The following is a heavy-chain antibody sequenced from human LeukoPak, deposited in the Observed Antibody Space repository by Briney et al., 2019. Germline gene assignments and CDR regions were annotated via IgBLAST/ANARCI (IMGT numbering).Heavy chain of an antibody. V-gene: IGHV4-39*01. D-gene: IGHD1-7*01. CDR2: IYYSGTT. CDR1: GGSISSSSYY. CDR3: ARITGTTRGSFDY. Sequence: PSETLSLTCTVSGGSISSSSYYWGWIRQPPGKGLEWIGNIYYSGTTYYNPSLKSRVTMTTDTSTSTAYMELRSLRSDDTAVYYCARITGTTRGSFDYWGQGTLVTVSS. J-gene: IGHJ4*02.